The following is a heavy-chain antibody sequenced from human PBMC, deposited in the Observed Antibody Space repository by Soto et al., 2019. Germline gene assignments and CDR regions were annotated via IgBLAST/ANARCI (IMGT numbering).Heavy chain of an antibody. Sequence: GGSLRLSCAASGFTFSSYAMHWVRQAPGKGLEWVAVISYDGSNKYYADSVKGRFTISRDNSKNTLYLQMNSLRAEDTAVYYCARDNLLDGQLWFGAHDYWGQGTLVTVSS. CDR3: ARDNLLDGQLWFGAHDY. CDR2: ISYDGSNK. D-gene: IGHD5-18*01. CDR1: GFTFSSYA. V-gene: IGHV3-30-3*01. J-gene: IGHJ4*02.